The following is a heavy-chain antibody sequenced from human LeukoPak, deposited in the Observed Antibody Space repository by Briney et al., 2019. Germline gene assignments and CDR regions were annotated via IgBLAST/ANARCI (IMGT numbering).Heavy chain of an antibody. CDR3: ARPDDYGGKPAAFDI. CDR1: GCTFITYW. D-gene: IGHD4-23*01. J-gene: IGHJ3*02. Sequence: GESLKISCKASGCTFITYWIGWVRQMPGKGLEWMGIIYPGDSDTRYSPSFQGQVTISADKSISTAYLHWSSLKASDTAIYYCARPDDYGGKPAAFDIWGQGTTVTVSS. CDR2: IYPGDSDT. V-gene: IGHV5-51*01.